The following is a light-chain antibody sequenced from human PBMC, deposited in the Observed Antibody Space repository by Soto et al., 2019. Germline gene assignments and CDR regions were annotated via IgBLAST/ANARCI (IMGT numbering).Light chain of an antibody. CDR2: MNN. CDR3: PTWDDSMISPV. J-gene: IGLJ3*02. V-gene: IGLV1-47*01. CDR1: SSTIGINF. Sequence: QSVLTQPPSASGGRGQRVTIACSGSSSTIGINFVYCYQQLPGTTPKLLISMNNQRHSGVPDRFSGSKSGTSASLAISGLRSEDEADYICPTWDDSMISPVFGGGTKVTVL.